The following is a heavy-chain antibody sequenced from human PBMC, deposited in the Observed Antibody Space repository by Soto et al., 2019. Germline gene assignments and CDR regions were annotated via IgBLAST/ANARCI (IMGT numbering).Heavy chain of an antibody. CDR2: INPHSGGT. CDR3: ARAPNNYGSGSYYDYYFHY. V-gene: IGHV1-2*04. Sequence: QVQLVQAGAEVKKPGTSGKVSCKASGYPFTCYYMHWVRQSPGQRLAWMGWINPHSGGTNYAQKFQGWVTMTRDTSISAAYMDLSRLSSDDTAVYYCARAPNNYGSGSYYDYYFHYWGQGSLVTVS. CDR1: GYPFTCYY. J-gene: IGHJ4*02. D-gene: IGHD3-10*01.